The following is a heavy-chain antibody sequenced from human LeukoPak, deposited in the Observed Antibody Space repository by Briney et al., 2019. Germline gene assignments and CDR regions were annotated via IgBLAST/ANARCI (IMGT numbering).Heavy chain of an antibody. D-gene: IGHD1-26*01. V-gene: IGHV4-30-2*01. Sequence: SETLSLTCTVSGGSISSGGYYWSWIRQPPGKGLEWLGYIYHSGSTYYNPSLKSRVTISVDTSKNQFSLKLSSVTAADTAVYYCARATVEFSYRLFDFWGQGTLVAVSA. CDR2: IYHSGST. CDR1: GGSISSGGYY. J-gene: IGHJ4*02. CDR3: ARATVEFSYRLFDF.